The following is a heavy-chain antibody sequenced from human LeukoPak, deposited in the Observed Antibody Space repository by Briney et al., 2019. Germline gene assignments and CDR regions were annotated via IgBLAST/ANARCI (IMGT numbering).Heavy chain of an antibody. D-gene: IGHD3-3*01. CDR2: INHSGST. J-gene: IGHJ6*03. V-gene: IGHV4-34*01. Sequence: SETLSLTCAVYGGAFSGYYWSWIRQPPGKGLEWIGEINHSGSTNYNPSLKSRVTISVDTSKNQFSLKLSSVTAADTAVYYCARATPNYDFWSGSLGYMDVWGKGTTVTVSS. CDR3: ARATPNYDFWSGSLGYMDV. CDR1: GGAFSGYY.